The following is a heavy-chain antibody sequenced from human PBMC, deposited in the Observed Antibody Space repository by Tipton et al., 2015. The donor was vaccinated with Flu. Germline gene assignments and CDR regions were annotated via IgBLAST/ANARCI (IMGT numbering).Heavy chain of an antibody. V-gene: IGHV4-59*05. CDR3: ARDDSIVPAALVY. Sequence: TLSLTCTVSGGSVNGYFWSWIRQPPGKGLEWIGGLSYSGSTYYNPSLRSRVVISVDTSKNHFSLKLTSVTVADTAIYYCARDDSIVPAALVYWGQGTLVTVSS. CDR2: LSYSGST. CDR1: GGSVNGYF. J-gene: IGHJ4*02. D-gene: IGHD2-2*01.